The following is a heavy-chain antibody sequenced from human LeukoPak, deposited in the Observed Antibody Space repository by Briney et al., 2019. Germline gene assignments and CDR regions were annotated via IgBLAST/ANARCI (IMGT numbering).Heavy chain of an antibody. D-gene: IGHD6-13*01. CDR1: GYTFTSYA. CDR2: INAGNGNT. CDR3: ARGGIPGIAAAGLDP. Sequence: ASVKVSCKASGYTFTSYAMHWARQAPGQRLEWIGWINAGNGNTKYSQKFQGRVTITRDTSASTAYMELSSLRSEDTAVYYCARGGIPGIAAAGLDPWGQGTLVTVSS. J-gene: IGHJ5*02. V-gene: IGHV1-3*01.